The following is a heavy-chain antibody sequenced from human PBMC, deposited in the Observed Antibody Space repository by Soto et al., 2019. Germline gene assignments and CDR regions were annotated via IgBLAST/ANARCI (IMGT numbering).Heavy chain of an antibody. CDR1: GFSFSEYS. CDR2: ISSSGSTT. V-gene: IGHV3-48*04. J-gene: IGHJ6*03. D-gene: IGHD3-3*01. Sequence: GGSLRLSCAAPGFSFSEYSMNWVRQAPGKGLEWLSYISSSGSTTCYADSVKGRFTITRDNAKNTLYLQMNSLRAEDTAVYYCALPGVWSGYYSLRYYYYMDVWGKGTTVTVSS. CDR3: ALPGVWSGYYSLRYYYYMDV.